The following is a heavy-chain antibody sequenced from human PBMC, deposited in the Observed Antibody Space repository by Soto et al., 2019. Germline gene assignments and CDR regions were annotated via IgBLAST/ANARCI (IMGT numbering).Heavy chain of an antibody. CDR1: GFTFSSYG. CDR2: IWYDGSNK. Sequence: QVQLVESGGGVVQPGRSLRLSCAASGFTFSSYGMHWVRQAPGKGLEWVAVIWYDGSNKYYADSVKGRFTISRDNSKNTRYLQMNSLRAEDTAVYYCARDGTYYYGSGSYYNADYYYGMDVWGQGTTVTVSS. CDR3: ARDGTYYYGSGSYYNADYYYGMDV. J-gene: IGHJ6*02. D-gene: IGHD3-10*01. V-gene: IGHV3-33*01.